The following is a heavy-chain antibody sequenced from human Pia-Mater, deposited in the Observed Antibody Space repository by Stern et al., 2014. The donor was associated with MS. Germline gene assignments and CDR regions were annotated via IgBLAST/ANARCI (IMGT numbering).Heavy chain of an antibody. Sequence: EVQLVESGGRLVKTGESLTLSCAASGFPFDTYTMHWVRQSPGRGLEWISSISTESSYINYADSVKGRFTISRDNANNSLYLQMNSLRPEDTAVYYCARRAGGLIAAGSLGYWGQGILVTVSS. V-gene: IGHV3-21*01. CDR1: GFPFDTYT. CDR3: ARRAGGLIAAGSLGY. CDR2: ISTESSYI. J-gene: IGHJ4*02. D-gene: IGHD6-25*01.